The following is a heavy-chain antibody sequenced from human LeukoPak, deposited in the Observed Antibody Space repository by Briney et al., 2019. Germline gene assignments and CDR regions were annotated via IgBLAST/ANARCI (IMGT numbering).Heavy chain of an antibody. Sequence: PSETLSLTCTVSGGSFSSGGYYWSWIRQPPGKGLEWIGEINHSGSTNYNPSLKSRVTISVDTSKNQFSLKLSSVTAADTAVYYCARRFSPHFTTMVRGVYSYYFDYWGQGTLVTVSS. V-gene: IGHV4-61*08. D-gene: IGHD3-10*01. J-gene: IGHJ4*02. CDR2: INHSGST. CDR3: ARRFSPHFTTMVRGVYSYYFDY. CDR1: GGSFSSGGYY.